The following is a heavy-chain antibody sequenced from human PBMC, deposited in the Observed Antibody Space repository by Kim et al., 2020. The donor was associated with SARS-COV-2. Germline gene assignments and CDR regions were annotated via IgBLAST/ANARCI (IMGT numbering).Heavy chain of an antibody. V-gene: IGHV3-33*05. CDR1: GFTFSSYG. D-gene: IGHD3-22*01. J-gene: IGHJ6*02. Sequence: GGSLRLSCAASGFTFSSYGMHWVHQAPGKGLEWVAVISYDGSNKYYAYSVKGRFTISRDNSKNTLYLQMNSLRAEDTAVYYCARDNMFGSSRDSIGYYYVFSFGVLGGDNYYGMDVWGQGATVTVSS. CDR3: ARDNMFGSSRDSIGYYYVFSFGVLGGDNYYGMDV. CDR2: ISYDGSNK.